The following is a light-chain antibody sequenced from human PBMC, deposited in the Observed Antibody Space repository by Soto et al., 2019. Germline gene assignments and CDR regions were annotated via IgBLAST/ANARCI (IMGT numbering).Light chain of an antibody. CDR2: GAS. CDR1: QSVSSTH. V-gene: IGKV3-20*01. CDR3: QHFGSSLWT. Sequence: EIVLTQSPGTLSLSPGERATLSCRASQSVSSTHLAWYQQKPGQAPRLLIFGASSRATGIPDRFSGSGSGTDFTLTISRLEPEDFAVYYCQHFGSSLWTFGQGTKVELK. J-gene: IGKJ1*01.